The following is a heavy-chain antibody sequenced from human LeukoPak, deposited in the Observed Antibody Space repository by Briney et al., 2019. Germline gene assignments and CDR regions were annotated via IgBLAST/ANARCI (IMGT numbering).Heavy chain of an antibody. CDR1: GFTFSNYG. V-gene: IGHV3-21*01. CDR3: AELGITMIGGV. CDR2: ISSSSSYI. Sequence: GGSLRLSCAASGFTFSNYGMHWVRQAPGRGLEWVSSISSSSSYINYADSVKGRFTISRDNAKNSLYLQMNSLRAEDTAVYYCAELGITMIGGVWGKGTTVTISS. J-gene: IGHJ6*04. D-gene: IGHD3-10*02.